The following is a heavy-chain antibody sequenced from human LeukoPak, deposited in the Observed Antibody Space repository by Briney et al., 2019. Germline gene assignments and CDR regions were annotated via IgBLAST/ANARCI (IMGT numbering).Heavy chain of an antibody. V-gene: IGHV3-23*01. CDR2: ISVSGGST. J-gene: IGHJ6*02. Sequence: PGGSLRLSCAASGFNFDSYTMTWVRQAPGKGLEWVSAISVSGGSTYYADSVKGRFTISRDNSKNTLYLQMNSLRAEDTAVYYCAKDPSRPAYYYYGMDVWGQGTTVTVSS. CDR1: GFNFDSYT. CDR3: AKDPSRPAYYYYGMDV.